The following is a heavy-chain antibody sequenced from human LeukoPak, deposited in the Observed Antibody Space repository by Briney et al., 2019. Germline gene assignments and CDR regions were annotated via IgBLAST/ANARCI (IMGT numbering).Heavy chain of an antibody. CDR2: IYYSGST. J-gene: IGHJ4*02. Sequence: ASETLSLTCTVSGGSISSSSYYWGWIRQPPGKGLEWIGSIYYSGSTYYNPSLKSRVTISVDTSKNQFSLKLSSVTAADTAVYYCARERNYDILTGYYAGFDYWGQGTLVTVSS. V-gene: IGHV4-39*07. CDR1: GGSISSSSYY. D-gene: IGHD3-9*01. CDR3: ARERNYDILTGYYAGFDY.